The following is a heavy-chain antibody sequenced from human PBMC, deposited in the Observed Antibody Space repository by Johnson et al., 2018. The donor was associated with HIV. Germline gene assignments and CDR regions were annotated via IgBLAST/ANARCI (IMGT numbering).Heavy chain of an antibody. D-gene: IGHD1-26*01. J-gene: IGHJ3*02. CDR1: GFTFDDYT. Sequence: VQLVESGGVVVQPGGSLRLSCAASGFTFDDYTMHWVRQAPGKGLEWVSLISWGGDSTYYADSVTGRFTISRDNAKNSLYLQMNSLSAEDAALYYCARDVIGWGLRGACDSWGEGTMCTVTS. CDR3: ARDVIGWGLRGACDS. CDR2: ISWGGDST. V-gene: IGHV3-43*01.